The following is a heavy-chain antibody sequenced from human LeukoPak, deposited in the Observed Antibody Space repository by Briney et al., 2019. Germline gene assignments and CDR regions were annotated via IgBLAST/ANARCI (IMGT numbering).Heavy chain of an antibody. CDR3: SRDRLGGLDL. CDR2: ISTMSNYI. D-gene: IGHD5-12*01. V-gene: IGHV3-21*01. J-gene: IGHJ5*02. CDR1: GFDFSTHA. Sequence: GGSLRLSCAASGFDFSTHAINWVRQAPGKGLEWVSSISTMSNYIFYGDSVKGRFTISRDDAKNSVYLQMNSLRPEDTTVYYCSRDRLGGLDLWGQGTLVTVSS.